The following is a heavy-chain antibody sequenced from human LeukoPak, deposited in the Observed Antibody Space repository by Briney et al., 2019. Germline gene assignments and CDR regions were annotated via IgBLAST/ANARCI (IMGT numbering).Heavy chain of an antibody. V-gene: IGHV3-74*01. CDR1: GFSFSNYW. CDR3: ARADNWQSGGA. Sequence: GSLRLSCVASGFSFSNYWMYWGRQAPGKGLVWVSRINSDGSYTDYADSAKGRFTISRDNAKDTLYLQMNSLRADDTAVYYCARADNWQSGGAWGQGTLVTVSS. CDR2: INSDGSYT. J-gene: IGHJ5*02. D-gene: IGHD1-1*01.